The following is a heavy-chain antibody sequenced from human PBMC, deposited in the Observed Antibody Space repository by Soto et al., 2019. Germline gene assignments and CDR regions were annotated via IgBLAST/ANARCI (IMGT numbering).Heavy chain of an antibody. CDR1: GGSISSSGYY. V-gene: IGHV4-31*03. CDR2: VYYSGST. J-gene: IGHJ5*02. Sequence: SETLSLTCTVSGGSISSSGYYWSWIRQHPGKGLEWIGHVYYSGSTYYNPSLKSRVTISVDTSKNQFSLKLSSVTAADTAVYYCVRLRYCSSTSCHRFDPWGQGTLVTVSS. CDR3: VRLRYCSSTSCHRFDP. D-gene: IGHD2-2*02.